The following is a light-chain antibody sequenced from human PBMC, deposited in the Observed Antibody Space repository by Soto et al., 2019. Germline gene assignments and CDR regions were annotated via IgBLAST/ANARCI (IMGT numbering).Light chain of an antibody. V-gene: IGKV1-5*01. CDR3: QQYNSYPSFT. CDR1: PSISSW. J-gene: IGKJ5*01. CDR2: VAS. Sequence: DIQMTGSPSTLSASVGDRATITCRASPSISSWLAWHQKKPGKARKVLIYVASSWESGVPSRFSGSGSGTDCTLTISCRQSEDFATYYCQQYNSYPSFTFCQVTRLE.